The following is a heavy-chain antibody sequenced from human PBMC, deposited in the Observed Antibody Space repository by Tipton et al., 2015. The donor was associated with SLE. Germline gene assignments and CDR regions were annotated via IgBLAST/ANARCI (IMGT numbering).Heavy chain of an antibody. CDR1: GDSIISSY. CDR3: ASARDHWLVYDY. CDR2: IYYSGTT. V-gene: IGHV4-59*01. D-gene: IGHD6-19*01. J-gene: IGHJ4*02. Sequence: LRLSCIVSGDSIISSYWSWIRQPPGKGLEWIGYIYYSGTTNYNPSLKSRVTISVDTSKNQVSLKLSSVTAADTAVYYCASARDHWLVYDYWGQGTLVTVSS.